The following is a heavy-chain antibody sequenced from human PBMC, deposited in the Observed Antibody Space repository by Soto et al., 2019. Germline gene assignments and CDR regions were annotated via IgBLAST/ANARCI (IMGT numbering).Heavy chain of an antibody. CDR2: FNGGNGNI. V-gene: IGHV1-3*05. Sequence: QVQLVQSGTEERKPGASVKVSCKALGYTFSTYAMHWVRRAPGQSLEWMGWFNGGNGNIKYSQKFEGRVTITTDTAASTADMELNMLRSEDTAVYYCARGNVRGGCLDYWGQGTLVSVSS. D-gene: IGHD3-10*01. CDR3: ARGNVRGGCLDY. J-gene: IGHJ4*02. CDR1: GYTFSTYA.